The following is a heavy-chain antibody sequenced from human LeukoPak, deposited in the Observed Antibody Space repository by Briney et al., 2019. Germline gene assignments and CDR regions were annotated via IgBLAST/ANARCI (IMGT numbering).Heavy chain of an antibody. D-gene: IGHD2-2*01. CDR3: AREEYQLLSGYFYYYMDV. CDR2: IYTSGST. CDR1: GGSISSYY. Sequence: SETLSLTCTVSGGSISSYYWSWIRQPAGKGLEWIGRIYTSGSTNYNPSLKSRVTMSVDTSKNQFSLKLSSVTAADTAVYYCAREEYQLLSGYFYYYMDVWGKGTTVTVS. J-gene: IGHJ6*03. V-gene: IGHV4-4*07.